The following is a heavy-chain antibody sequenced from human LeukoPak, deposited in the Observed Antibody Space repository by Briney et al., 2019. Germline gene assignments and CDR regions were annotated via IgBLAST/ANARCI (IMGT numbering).Heavy chain of an antibody. CDR3: ARDLQGVGDYLELVGYMDV. Sequence: ASVKVSCKAPGYTFTGYYMHWVRQAPGQGLEWMGWINPNSGGTNYAQKFQGRVTMTRDTSISTAYMELSRLRSDDTAVYYCARDLQGVGDYLELVGYMDVWGKGTTVTISS. D-gene: IGHD4-17*01. V-gene: IGHV1-2*02. CDR1: GYTFTGYY. CDR2: INPNSGGT. J-gene: IGHJ6*03.